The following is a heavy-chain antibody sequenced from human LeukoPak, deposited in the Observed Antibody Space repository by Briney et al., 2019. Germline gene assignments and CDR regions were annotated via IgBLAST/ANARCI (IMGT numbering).Heavy chain of an antibody. J-gene: IGHJ3*02. CDR2: IYYSGST. CDR3: ARGDTAMVFAFDI. D-gene: IGHD5-18*01. Sequence: PSETLSLTCTVSGGSISSYYWSWIRQPAGKGLEWIGYIYYSGSTNYNPSLKSRVTISVDTSKNQFSLKLSSVTAADTAVYYCARGDTAMVFAFDIWGQGTMVTVSS. CDR1: GGSISSYY. V-gene: IGHV4-59*01.